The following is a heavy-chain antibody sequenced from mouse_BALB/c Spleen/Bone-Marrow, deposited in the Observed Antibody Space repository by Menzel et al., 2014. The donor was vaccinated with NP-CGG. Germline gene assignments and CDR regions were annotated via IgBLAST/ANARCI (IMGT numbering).Heavy chain of an antibody. Sequence: QVQLQQPGPGLVQPSQSLSITCTVSGFSLTSYGVHWVRQSPGKGLEWLGVIWRGGSTDYNAAFMSRLSITKDNSKSQVFFKMNSLQADDTAIYYCAKIGTTTGAMDYWGQGTSVTVSS. V-gene: IGHV2-5*01. CDR3: AKIGTTTGAMDY. CDR1: GFSLTSYG. D-gene: IGHD2-14*01. CDR2: IWRGGST. J-gene: IGHJ4*01.